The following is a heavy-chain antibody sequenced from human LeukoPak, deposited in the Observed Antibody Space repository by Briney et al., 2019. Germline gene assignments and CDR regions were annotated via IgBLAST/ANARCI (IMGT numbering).Heavy chain of an antibody. V-gene: IGHV4-39*02. CDR3: ARVRYSYGYYYAMDV. CDR2: IDYSGGT. D-gene: IGHD5-18*01. Sequence: SETLSLTCTVSSGSISSSSYYWGWIRQPPGEGLEWIGNIDYSGGTYYNPSLKSRVNISVDTSKNYFSLNLSSVTAAGSALYYCARVRYSYGYYYAMDVWGQGTTVTVSS. CDR1: SGSISSSSYY. J-gene: IGHJ6*02.